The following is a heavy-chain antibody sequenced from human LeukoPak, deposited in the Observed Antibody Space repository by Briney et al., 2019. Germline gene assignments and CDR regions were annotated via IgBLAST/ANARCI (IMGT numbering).Heavy chain of an antibody. J-gene: IGHJ4*02. V-gene: IGHV1-2*02. CDR1: DYTFTSYG. CDR3: ARERYYTSGSYYNRVDY. CDR2: INPDSGGT. Sequence: ASVKVSCKASDYTFTSYGINWVRQAPGQGLEWMGWINPDSGGTNYAQRFQGRVTMTRDTSISSAYMELSRLRSDDTAVYYCARERYYTSGSYYNRVDYWGQGTLVTVSS. D-gene: IGHD3-10*01.